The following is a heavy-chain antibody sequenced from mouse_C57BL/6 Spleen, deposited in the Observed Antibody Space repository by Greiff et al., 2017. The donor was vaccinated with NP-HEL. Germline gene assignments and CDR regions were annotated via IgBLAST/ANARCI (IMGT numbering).Heavy chain of an antibody. D-gene: IGHD1-1*01. Sequence: EVMLVESGGGLVKPGGSLKLSCAASGFTFSDYGMHWVRQAPEKGLEWVAYISSGSSTIYYADTVKGRFTISRDNAKNTLFLQMTSLRSEDTAMDYCARPTVVGDWYFDVWGTGTTVTVSS. CDR1: GFTFSDYG. CDR3: ARPTVVGDWYFDV. V-gene: IGHV5-17*01. CDR2: ISSGSSTI. J-gene: IGHJ1*03.